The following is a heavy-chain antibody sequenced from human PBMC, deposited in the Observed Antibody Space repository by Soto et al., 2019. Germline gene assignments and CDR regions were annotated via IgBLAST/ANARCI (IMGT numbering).Heavy chain of an antibody. CDR2: IYPGDSDT. V-gene: IGHV5-51*01. CDR3: ARHNPTVALYFFDY. J-gene: IGHJ4*02. Sequence: GESLKISCKGSGYTFTSYWIGWVRQMPGKGLEWMGFIYPGDSDTRYSPSFQGQVTISADKSISTAYLQFSSLKASDTAMYYCARHNPTVALYFFDYWGQGTLVTGS. CDR1: GYTFTSYW. D-gene: IGHD4-17*01.